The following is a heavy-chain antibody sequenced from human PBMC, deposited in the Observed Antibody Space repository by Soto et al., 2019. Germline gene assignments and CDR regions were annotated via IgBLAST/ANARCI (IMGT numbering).Heavy chain of an antibody. J-gene: IGHJ4*02. CDR3: VRVVAIPGYPDN. CDR2: IIPMFGRP. CDR1: GGILGSYV. D-gene: IGHD5-12*01. Sequence: ASVKVSCKASGGILGSYVFNWVRQAPGQGLEWMGGIIPMFGRPNYAQKFQGRVTITADKFTNTVYMELSSLRSDDTAVYYCVRVVAIPGYPDNWGQGTLVTVSS. V-gene: IGHV1-69*06.